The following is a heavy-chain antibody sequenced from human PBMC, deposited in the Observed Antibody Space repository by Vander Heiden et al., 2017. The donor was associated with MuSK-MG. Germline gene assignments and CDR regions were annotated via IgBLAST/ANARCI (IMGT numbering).Heavy chain of an antibody. J-gene: IGHJ4*02. Sequence: EVQLLESGGGLVQPGGSLRLSCAASGFTFSSDALRWVGHAPWKGMEWVSAISGSGGSTYYADSVKGRFTISRDNSKNTLYLQMNSLRAEDTAVYYCAKDREGEWELSPSSYWGQGTLVTVSS. CDR1: GFTFSSDA. CDR2: ISGSGGST. D-gene: IGHD1-26*01. V-gene: IGHV3-23*01. CDR3: AKDREGEWELSPSSY.